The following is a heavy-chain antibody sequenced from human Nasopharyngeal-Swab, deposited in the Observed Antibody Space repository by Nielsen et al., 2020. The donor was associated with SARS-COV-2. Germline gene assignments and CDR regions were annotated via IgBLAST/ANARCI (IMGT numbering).Heavy chain of an antibody. J-gene: IGHJ4*02. CDR2: INSDGSST. Sequence: GESLKISCAASGFTFSNYWMYWVRQVSGKGLVWVSRINSDGSSTSYADSVKGRFTISRDNAKNSLYLQMNSLRAEDTALYYCAKDAPAVAGIGRGDDYWGQGTLVTVSS. CDR1: GFTFSNYW. V-gene: IGHV3-74*01. D-gene: IGHD6-19*01. CDR3: AKDAPAVAGIGRGDDY.